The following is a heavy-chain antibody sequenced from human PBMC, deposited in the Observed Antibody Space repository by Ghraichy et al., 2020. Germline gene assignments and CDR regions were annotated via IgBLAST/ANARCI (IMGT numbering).Heavy chain of an antibody. CDR2: INTKTGNP. D-gene: IGHD2-15*01. V-gene: IGHV7-4-1*01. CDR3: ARGAAWWGPTPNDY. Sequence: ASVKVSCKASGYTFTSYALSWVRQAPGQGLEWMGWINTKTGNPTFGQGFMGRVVFSVDTSVSTAFLEIRSLTPEDTAIYYCARGAAWWGPTPNDYWGQGTLVTVSS. CDR1: GYTFTSYA. J-gene: IGHJ4*02.